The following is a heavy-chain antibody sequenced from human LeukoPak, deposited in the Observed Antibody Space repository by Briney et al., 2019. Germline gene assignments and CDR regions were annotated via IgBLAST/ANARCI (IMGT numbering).Heavy chain of an antibody. Sequence: SETLSLTCAVYGGSFSGYYWSWIRQPPGKELEWIGEINHSGSTNYNPSLKSRVTISVDTSKNQFSLKLSSVTAADTAVYYCASHIVVVTATLYNWFDPWGQGTLVTVSS. V-gene: IGHV4-34*01. CDR1: GGSFSGYY. J-gene: IGHJ5*02. CDR2: INHSGST. D-gene: IGHD2-21*02. CDR3: ASHIVVVTATLYNWFDP.